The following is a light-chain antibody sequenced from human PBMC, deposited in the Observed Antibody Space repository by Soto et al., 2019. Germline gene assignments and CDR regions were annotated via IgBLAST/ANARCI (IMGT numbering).Light chain of an antibody. Sequence: QPVLTQPPSASGTPGQRVTISCSGSSSNIGSNTVDWYQQLPGTAPKLLIYRNNQRPSGVTDRFSGSKSGTSASLAISGLQSEDEADYYCAAWDDSLNDWVFGGGTKLTVL. CDR2: RNN. V-gene: IGLV1-44*01. J-gene: IGLJ3*02. CDR1: SSNIGSNT. CDR3: AAWDDSLNDWV.